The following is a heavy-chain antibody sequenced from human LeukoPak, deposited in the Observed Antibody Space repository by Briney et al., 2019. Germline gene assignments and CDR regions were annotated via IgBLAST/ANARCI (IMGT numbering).Heavy chain of an antibody. CDR2: IYSGGST. Sequence: PGGSLRLSCAASGFTVSSNYMSWVRQAPGKGLEWVSTIYSGGSTDYADSVKGRFTISRDNSKNTLYLQMNSLRAEDTAVYYCAKDSYYDSSGYNYVGNFQHWGQGTLVTVSS. J-gene: IGHJ1*01. V-gene: IGHV3-53*01. CDR3: AKDSYYDSSGYNYVGNFQH. D-gene: IGHD3-22*01. CDR1: GFTVSSNY.